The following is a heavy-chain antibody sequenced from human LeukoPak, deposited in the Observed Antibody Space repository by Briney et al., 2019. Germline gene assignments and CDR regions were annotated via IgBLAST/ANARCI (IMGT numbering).Heavy chain of an antibody. V-gene: IGHV4-4*07. Sequence: PSETLSLTCTVSGGSISSYYWSWIRQPAGKGLEWIGRIYTSGSTNYNPSLKSRVTMSVDTSKNQFSLKLSSVTAADTAVYYCARTERYSNPYYFDYWGQGTLVTVSS. J-gene: IGHJ4*02. CDR1: GGSISSYY. D-gene: IGHD4-11*01. CDR3: ARTERYSNPYYFDY. CDR2: IYTSGST.